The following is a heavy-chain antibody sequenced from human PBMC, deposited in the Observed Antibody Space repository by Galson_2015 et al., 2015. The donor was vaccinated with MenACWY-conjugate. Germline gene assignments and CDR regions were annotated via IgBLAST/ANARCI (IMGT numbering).Heavy chain of an antibody. CDR2: IWYDGSNK. J-gene: IGHJ4*02. CDR3: VRDRSMAYFDY. Sequence: SLRLSCAASGFTFSGHGMHWVRQAPGKGLEWVAVIWYDGSNKYYADSVKGRFTFSRDNSRNTLFLQMNSLRAEDTAVYYCVRDRSMAYFDYWGQGALVIVSS. CDR1: GFTFSGHG. D-gene: IGHD2/OR15-2a*01. V-gene: IGHV3-33*01.